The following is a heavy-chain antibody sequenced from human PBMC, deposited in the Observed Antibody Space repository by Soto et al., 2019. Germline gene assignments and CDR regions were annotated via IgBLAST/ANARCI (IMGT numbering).Heavy chain of an antibody. CDR2: ISSSGSTI. CDR3: ARDHKFLDVVYYYYYGMDV. V-gene: IGHV3-48*03. CDR1: GFTFSSYE. D-gene: IGHD3-3*01. J-gene: IGHJ6*02. Sequence: GSLRLSCAASGFTFSSYEMNWVRQAPGKGLEWVSYISSSGSTIYYADSVKGRFTISRDNAKNSLYLQMNSLRAEDTAVYYCARDHKFLDVVYYYYYGMDVWGQGTTVTVSS.